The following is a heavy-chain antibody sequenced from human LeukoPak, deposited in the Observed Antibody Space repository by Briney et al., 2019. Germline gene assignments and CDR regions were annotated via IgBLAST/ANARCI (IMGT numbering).Heavy chain of an antibody. CDR1: GFTFSSYW. V-gene: IGHV3-74*01. J-gene: IGHJ3*02. CDR2: INSDGSST. D-gene: IGHD3-22*01. CDR3: ARVDYYDSSGYYMDAFDI. Sequence: GGSLRLSCAASGFTFSSYWMHWVRHAPGKGLAWVSRINSDGSSTSYADSVKGRFTISRDNAKNTLYLQMNSLRAEDTAVYYCARVDYYDSSGYYMDAFDIWGQGTMVTVSS.